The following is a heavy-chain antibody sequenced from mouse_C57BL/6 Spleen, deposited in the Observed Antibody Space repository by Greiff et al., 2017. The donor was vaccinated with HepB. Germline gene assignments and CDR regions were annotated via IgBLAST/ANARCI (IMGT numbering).Heavy chain of an antibody. CDR2: INPNNGGT. J-gene: IGHJ4*01. D-gene: IGHD1-1*01. V-gene: IGHV1-18*01. CDR1: GYTFTDYN. Sequence: EVKLQQSGPELVKPGASVKIPCKASGYTFTDYNMDWVKQSHGKSLEWIGDINPNNGGTIYNQKFKGKATLTVDNSSSTAYMELRSLTSEDTAVYYCARSDYDGSSYDAMDYWGQGTSVTVSS. CDR3: ARSDYDGSSYDAMDY.